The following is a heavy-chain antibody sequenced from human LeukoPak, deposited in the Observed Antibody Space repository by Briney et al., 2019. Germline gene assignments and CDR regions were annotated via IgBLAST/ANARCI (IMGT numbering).Heavy chain of an antibody. D-gene: IGHD1-14*01. CDR2: IRYDGTNT. J-gene: IGHJ4*02. Sequence: GGSLRLSCAAAGFSFNTFGMHWVRQAPGKGLQWVAYIRYDGTNTYYADSVKGRFTISRDNSKNTLFLQMNRLTTEDTAVYYCETQTRGILDVDYWGQGTLVIVSS. CDR1: GFSFNTFG. V-gene: IGHV3-30*02. CDR3: ETQTRGILDVDY.